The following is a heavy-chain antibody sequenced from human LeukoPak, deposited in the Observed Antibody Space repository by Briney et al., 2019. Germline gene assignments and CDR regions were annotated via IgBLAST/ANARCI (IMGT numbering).Heavy chain of an antibody. J-gene: IGHJ4*02. Sequence: SETLSLTCTVSGGSISSYYWGWIRQPPGKGLEWIGYIYYSGSTNYNPSLKSRVTISVDTSKNQFSLKLRSVTAADTAVYYCARVTGYMIEDYFDYWGQGILVTVSS. CDR1: GGSISSYY. V-gene: IGHV4-59*01. CDR3: ARVTGYMIEDYFDY. D-gene: IGHD3-9*01. CDR2: IYYSGST.